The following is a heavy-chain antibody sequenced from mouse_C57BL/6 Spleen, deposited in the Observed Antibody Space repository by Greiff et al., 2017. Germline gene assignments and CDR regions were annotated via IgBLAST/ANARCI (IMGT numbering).Heavy chain of an antibody. CDR1: GYTFTSYW. CDR3: ARPYWDGYWYFDV. D-gene: IGHD4-1*01. CDR2: IHPNSGST. V-gene: IGHV1-64*01. J-gene: IGHJ1*03. Sequence: VQLQQPGAELVKPGASVKLSCKASGYTFTSYWMHWVKQRPGQGLEWIGMIHPNSGSTNYNEKFKSKATLTVDKSSSTAYMQLSSLTSEDSAVYYCARPYWDGYWYFDVWGTGTTVTVSS.